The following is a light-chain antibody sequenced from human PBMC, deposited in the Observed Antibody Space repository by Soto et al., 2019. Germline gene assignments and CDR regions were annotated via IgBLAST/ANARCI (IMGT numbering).Light chain of an antibody. V-gene: IGLV1-51*01. CDR3: GTWDSSLSAVV. CDR2: DNN. J-gene: IGLJ2*01. CDR1: SSNIGNNY. Sequence: QSVLTQPPSVSAAPGQKVTISCSGSSSNIGNNYVSWSQQLPGTAPKLLIYDNNKRPSGIPDRFSGSKSGTSATLGITGLKTGDEADYYCGTWDSSLSAVVFGGGTQLTVL.